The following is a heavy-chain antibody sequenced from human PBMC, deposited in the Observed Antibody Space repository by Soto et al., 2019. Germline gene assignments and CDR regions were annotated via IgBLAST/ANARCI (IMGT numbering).Heavy chain of an antibody. CDR3: ARGILSAQTYSSSWYL. Sequence: GGSLRLSCAASGFTFSSYAMHWVRQAPGKGLEWVAVISYDGSNKYYADSVKGRFTISRDNSKNTLYLQMNSLRAEDTAVYYCARGILSAQTYSSSWYLWGQGTLVTVSS. J-gene: IGHJ5*02. CDR1: GFTFSSYA. V-gene: IGHV3-30-3*01. CDR2: ISYDGSNK. D-gene: IGHD6-13*01.